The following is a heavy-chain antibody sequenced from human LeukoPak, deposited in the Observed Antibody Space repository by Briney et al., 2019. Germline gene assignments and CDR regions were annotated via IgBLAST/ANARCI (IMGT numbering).Heavy chain of an antibody. CDR1: GFTFSSRA. D-gene: IGHD2/OR15-2a*01. CDR3: AKDPHQLILSNYFDD. J-gene: IGHJ4*02. V-gene: IGHV3-30*18. Sequence: PGGSLRLSCAASGFTFSSRAMYWVRQAPAKGLEWVAGLSYDGSNTYYLDSVKGRFTISGDNSKNTLYLQMDSLGTEDTAVYYCAKDPHQLILSNYFDDWGQGTLVTVSS. CDR2: LSYDGSNT.